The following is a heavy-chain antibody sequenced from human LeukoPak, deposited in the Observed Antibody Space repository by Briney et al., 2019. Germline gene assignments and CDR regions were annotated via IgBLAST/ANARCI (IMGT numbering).Heavy chain of an antibody. CDR1: GGTFSSYA. CDR2: IIPIFGTA. J-gene: IGHJ4*02. V-gene: IGHV1-69*06. D-gene: IGHD6-6*01. CDR3: ARDRGSSSPPDF. Sequence: SVKVSCKASGGTFSSYAISWVRQAPGQGLEWMGGIIPIFGTANYAQKFQGRVTITADKSTSTAYMELSSLRSEDTAVYYCARDRGSSSPPDFWGQGTLVTVSS.